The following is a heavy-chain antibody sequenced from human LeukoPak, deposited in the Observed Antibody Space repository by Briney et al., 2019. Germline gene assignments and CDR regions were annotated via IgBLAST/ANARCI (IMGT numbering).Heavy chain of an antibody. Sequence: GESLKISCKGSGYSFTSYWIGWVRQMPGKGLEWMGIIYPGDSDTRYSPSFQGQVTISADKSISTAYLQWSSLKASDTAMYYRARVLRFLEWPYYYMDVWGKGTTVTVSS. J-gene: IGHJ6*03. CDR2: IYPGDSDT. CDR1: GYSFTSYW. D-gene: IGHD3-3*01. CDR3: ARVLRFLEWPYYYMDV. V-gene: IGHV5-51*01.